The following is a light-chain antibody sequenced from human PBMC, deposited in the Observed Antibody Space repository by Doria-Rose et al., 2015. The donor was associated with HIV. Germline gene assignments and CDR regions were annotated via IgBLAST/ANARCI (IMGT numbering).Light chain of an antibody. J-gene: IGKJ1*01. CDR2: DGS. CDR3: HQYGTSWT. V-gene: IGKV3-20*01. CDR1: QSFSSTY. Sequence: EIVMTQSPGTLSLSPGERATLSFRASQSFSSTYLAWYQQKPGQAPSLLIYDGSTRATGIPDRFSASGSGTDFTLAINRLEPEDFALYYCHQYGTSWTFGQGTKAEI.